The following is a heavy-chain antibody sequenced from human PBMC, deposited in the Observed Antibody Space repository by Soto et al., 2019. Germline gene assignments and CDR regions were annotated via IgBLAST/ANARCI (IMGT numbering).Heavy chain of an antibody. CDR1: GYTFTSYA. V-gene: IGHV1-3*01. Sequence: GSVKVSCKASGYTFTSYAMHWVCHAPGQRLEWMGWINAGNGNTKYSTTFKGRVTLTRETSARTAYMELSSLSSEDAAVYYGAGGSYDFRRGPPGNYYDYGMDVWGQGTTVTVSS. J-gene: IGHJ6*02. D-gene: IGHD3-3*01. CDR2: INAGNGNT. CDR3: AGGSYDFRRGPPGNYYDYGMDV.